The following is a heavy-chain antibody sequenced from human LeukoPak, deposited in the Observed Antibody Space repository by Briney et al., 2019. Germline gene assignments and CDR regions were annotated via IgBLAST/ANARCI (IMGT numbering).Heavy chain of an antibody. D-gene: IGHD5-24*01. CDR2: MHYSGIT. J-gene: IGHJ4*02. Sequence: SETLSLTCIVSGGSISSGSHYWGWIRQPPGKGLEWTGSMHYSGITYYNPSLTSRVTISVDTSKNQFSLKLSSVTAADTAVYYCARLNGYTPHNAPYYFDYWGQGTLVTVSS. CDR3: ARLNGYTPHNAPYYFDY. CDR1: GGSISSGSHY. V-gene: IGHV4-39*01.